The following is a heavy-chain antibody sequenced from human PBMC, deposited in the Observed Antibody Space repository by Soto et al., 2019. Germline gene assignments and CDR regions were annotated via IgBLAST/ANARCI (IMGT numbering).Heavy chain of an antibody. CDR1: GFTFSDYA. Sequence: PGGPLRLSCAVSGFTFSDYAMSWVRQAPGKGLEWVSSISGSGGTTYYADSVEGRFTISRDNSKNTLYLQMNSLGAEDTAVYYCAKVKTWTYLDYWGQGTLVTVSS. CDR2: ISGSGGTT. V-gene: IGHV3-23*01. D-gene: IGHD5-12*01. CDR3: AKVKTWTYLDY. J-gene: IGHJ4*01.